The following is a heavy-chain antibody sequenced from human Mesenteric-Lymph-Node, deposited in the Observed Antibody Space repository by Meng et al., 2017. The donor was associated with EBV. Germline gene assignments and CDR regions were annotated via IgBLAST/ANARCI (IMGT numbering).Heavy chain of an antibody. V-gene: IGHV4-34*01. CDR2: INRVGST. CDR3: VRCGAVTLVQGGPDH. CDR1: GGSFGGYF. D-gene: IGHD3-10*01. J-gene: IGHJ4*02. Sequence: QVQRQQWGAGLLQPSETLSLTCGVSGGSFGGYFWSWIRQPPGKGLEWIGEINRVGSTNYNPSLKSRLTMSVDTSKNHFSLKLTSVTAADTAVYYCVRCGAVTLVQGGPDHWGQGTLVTVSS.